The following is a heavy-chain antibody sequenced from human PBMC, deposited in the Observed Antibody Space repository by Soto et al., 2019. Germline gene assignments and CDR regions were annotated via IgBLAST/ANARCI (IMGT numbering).Heavy chain of an antibody. Sequence: SETLSLTCTVSGGSISSGGYYWNWIRQHPGKGLEWIGYIYYSGSTNYNPSLKSRVTISVDTSKNQFSLKLSSVTAADTAVYYCAREGAAPYYYYGMDVWGQGTTVTVSS. D-gene: IGHD6-6*01. J-gene: IGHJ6*02. V-gene: IGHV4-61*08. CDR2: IYYSGST. CDR3: AREGAAPYYYYGMDV. CDR1: GGSISSGGYY.